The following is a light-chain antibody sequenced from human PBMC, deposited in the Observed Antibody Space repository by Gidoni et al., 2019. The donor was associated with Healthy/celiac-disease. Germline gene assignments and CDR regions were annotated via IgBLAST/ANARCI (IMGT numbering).Light chain of an antibody. Sequence: SYELTQPPSVSVSPGQTASITCSGEKLGDKYACWYQQKPGQSPVLVIYQDRKGPSGIHERFSGSHSGNTATLTISGTQATDEADYYCQAWDSSTVVFGGGTKLPVL. CDR1: KLGDKY. V-gene: IGLV3-1*01. CDR3: QAWDSSTVV. CDR2: QDR. J-gene: IGLJ2*01.